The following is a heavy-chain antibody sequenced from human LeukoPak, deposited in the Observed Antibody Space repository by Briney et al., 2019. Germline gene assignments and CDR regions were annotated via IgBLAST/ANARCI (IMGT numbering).Heavy chain of an antibody. J-gene: IGHJ3*02. CDR2: LSGSGDKT. V-gene: IGHV3-23*01. CDR3: ARDIPGNAFDI. Sequence: GGSLRLSCAASGFAFSTYAMSWVRQAPGKGLEWVSALSGSGDKTYYADSVKGRFTLSRDNSKNTLYLQVNSLRAEDTAVYYCARDIPGNAFDIWGQGTMVTVSS. CDR1: GFAFSTYA. D-gene: IGHD1-26*01.